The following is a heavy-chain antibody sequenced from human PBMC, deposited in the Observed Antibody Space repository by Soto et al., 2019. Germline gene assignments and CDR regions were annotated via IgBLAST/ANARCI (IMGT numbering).Heavy chain of an antibody. CDR3: ARSPNYYYYGFDV. CDR1: DGSVSSVTYF. CDR2: IYYSGST. Sequence: PSETLSLTCTVSDGSVSSVTYFWSWIRQSPGKGLEWIAYIYYSGSTNYNPSLQRRSTISVDTSKSQVSLTLTYVTAADAPVYYCARSPNYYYYGFDVWGQGTTVT. J-gene: IGHJ6*02. V-gene: IGHV4-61*01.